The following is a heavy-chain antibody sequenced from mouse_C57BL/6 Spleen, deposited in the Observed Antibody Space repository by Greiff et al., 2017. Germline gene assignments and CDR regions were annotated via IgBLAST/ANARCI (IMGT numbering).Heavy chain of an antibody. CDR1: GYSITSGYY. Sequence: EVHLVESGPGLVKPSQSLSLTCSVTGYSITSGYYSYWIRQSPGNLLEWMGNISYDGCTNYPPSLKNRISITRDTSKNKFFLKLSYLTTEDTATYYCARGTLPYYGSSYDYWGQGTTLTVSS. D-gene: IGHD1-1*01. CDR2: ISYDGCT. J-gene: IGHJ2*01. CDR3: ARGTLPYYGSSYDY. V-gene: IGHV3-6*01.